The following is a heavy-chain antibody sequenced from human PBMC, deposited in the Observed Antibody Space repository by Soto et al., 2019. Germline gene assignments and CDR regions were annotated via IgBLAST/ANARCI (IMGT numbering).Heavy chain of an antibody. V-gene: IGHV1-18*01. Sequence: GASVKVSCKASGYTFTSYVISWVRQAPGQGLEWMGWISAYNGNTNYAQKLQGRVTMTTDTSTSTAYMELRSLRSDDTAVYYCARDRLTLGYCSGGSCDSYFDYWGQGTLVTVSS. CDR1: GYTFTSYV. D-gene: IGHD2-15*01. J-gene: IGHJ4*02. CDR2: ISAYNGNT. CDR3: ARDRLTLGYCSGGSCDSYFDY.